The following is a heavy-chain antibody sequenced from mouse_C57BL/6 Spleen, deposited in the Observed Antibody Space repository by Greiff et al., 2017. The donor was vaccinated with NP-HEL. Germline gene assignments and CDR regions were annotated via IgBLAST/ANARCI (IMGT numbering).Heavy chain of an antibody. CDR3: ARRGPQAGAMDY. CDR1: GYTFTGYW. V-gene: IGHV1-9*01. CDR2: IFPGRGSP. D-gene: IGHD3-2*02. J-gene: IGHJ4*01. Sequence: QVQLQQSGAELMKPGASVKLSCKATGYTFTGYWIEWVKQRPGHGLEWIGEIFPGRGSPNYNEKFKGKATFTADTSSNTAYSQLSSLTTEDSAIYYCARRGPQAGAMDYWGQGTSVTVSS.